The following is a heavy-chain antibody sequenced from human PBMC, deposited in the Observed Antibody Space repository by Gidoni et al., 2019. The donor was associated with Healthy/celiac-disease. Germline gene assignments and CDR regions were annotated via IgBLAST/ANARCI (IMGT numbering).Heavy chain of an antibody. Sequence: QVQLVQSGAEVKKPGASVKVSCKASGYTFTGYYMHWVRQAPGQGLEWMGWINPNSGGTNYAQKFQGRVTMTRDTPISTAYMELSRLRSDDTAVYYCARTFLVGATAGALDYWGQGTLVTVSS. CDR3: ARTFLVGATAGALDY. V-gene: IGHV1-2*02. CDR1: GYTFTGYY. D-gene: IGHD1-26*01. J-gene: IGHJ4*02. CDR2: INPNSGGT.